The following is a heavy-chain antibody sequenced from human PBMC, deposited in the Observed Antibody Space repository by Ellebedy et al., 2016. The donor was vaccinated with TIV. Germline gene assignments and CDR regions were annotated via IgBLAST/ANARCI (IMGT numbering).Heavy chain of an antibody. CDR2: ISYDGSSP. Sequence: GGSLRLXCAASEFTFSNYWMHWVRQAPGKGLVWVSRISYDGSSPTYADSVKGRFTTCRDNAKTTLYLQMNSLRVEDTAVYYCTRGSVISMIQGVKRVYYSGMDVWGQGTTVTVSS. D-gene: IGHD3-10*01. J-gene: IGHJ6*02. CDR1: EFTFSNYW. CDR3: TRGSVISMIQGVKRVYYSGMDV. V-gene: IGHV3-74*01.